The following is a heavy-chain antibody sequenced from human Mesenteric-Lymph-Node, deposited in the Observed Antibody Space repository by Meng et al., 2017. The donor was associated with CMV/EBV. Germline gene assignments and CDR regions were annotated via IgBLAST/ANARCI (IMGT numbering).Heavy chain of an antibody. V-gene: IGHV4-39*07. D-gene: IGHD3-16*01. CDR3: GWVPYHDYVWGSPRRGNDDY. Sequence: SETLSLTCTVSGGPISSFYWGWIRQPPGKGLEWIGSIYYSGSTYYNPSLKSRVTISVDTFKNQFSLKLSSVTAADTAVYYCGWVPYHDYVWGSPRRGNDDYWGQGTLVTVSS. J-gene: IGHJ4*02. CDR1: GGPISSFY. CDR2: IYYSGST.